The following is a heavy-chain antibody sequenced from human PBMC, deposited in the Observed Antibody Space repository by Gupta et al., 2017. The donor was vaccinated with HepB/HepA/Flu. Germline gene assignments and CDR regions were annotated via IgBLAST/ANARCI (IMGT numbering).Heavy chain of an antibody. D-gene: IGHD2-2*01. CDR2: CYYSGSG. CDR1: GGSMISHY. CDR3: SREGDDQLPDAVDI. V-gene: IGHV4-59*11. J-gene: IGHJ3*02. Sequence: QVQLQESGPGLVKPSETLSLTCSVSGGSMISHYWSWIRPPPGKGLEWIGYCYYSGSGNYNPTLKSRATISVDTSKNQFSLTLTPVTAADTAVYYCSREGDDQLPDAVDIWGQGTMVPVSS.